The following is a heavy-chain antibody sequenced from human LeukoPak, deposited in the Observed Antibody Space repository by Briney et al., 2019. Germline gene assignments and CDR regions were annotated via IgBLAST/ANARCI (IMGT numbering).Heavy chain of an antibody. CDR2: MNPNSGNT. D-gene: IGHD6-13*01. V-gene: IGHV1-8*01. J-gene: IGHJ4*02. CDR1: GYTFTSYD. CDR3: ARKSAAAGTFDY. Sequence: ASVKVSCKASGYTFTSYDINWVRQATGQGLEWMGWMNPNSGNTGYAQKFQGRVTTTRNTSISTAYMELSSLRSEDTAVYYCARKSAAAGTFDYWGQGTLVTVSS.